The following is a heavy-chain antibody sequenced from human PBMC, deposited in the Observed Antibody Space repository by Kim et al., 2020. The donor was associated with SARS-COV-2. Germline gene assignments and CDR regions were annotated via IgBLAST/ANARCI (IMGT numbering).Heavy chain of an antibody. V-gene: IGHV3-33*05. CDR1: GFTFTSDG. CDR2: ISYDGSNK. J-gene: IGHJ4*02. D-gene: IGHD6-13*01. CDR3: ARDRSRNPTDGTLGFFDD. Sequence: GGSLRLSCEASGFTFTSDGMHWVRQDPGKGLEWVAVISYDGSNKFYADSVKGRFTISRDNSKNTLYLQMNSLRAEDTAVYYCARDRSRNPTDGTLGFFDDWGQGTLVTVSS.